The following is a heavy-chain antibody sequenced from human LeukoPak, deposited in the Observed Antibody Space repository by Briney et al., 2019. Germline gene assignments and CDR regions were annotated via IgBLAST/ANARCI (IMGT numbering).Heavy chain of an antibody. V-gene: IGHV1-2*02. CDR3: ARVGTGYYFDY. CDR2: INPNNGGT. CDR1: GYTFTGYY. J-gene: IGHJ4*02. Sequence: ASVKVSCKASGYTFTGYYMHWVRQAPGQGLEWMGWINPNNGGTNYAQRFQGRVTMTSDTSISTAYMELSRLRSDDTAVYYCARVGTGYYFDYWGQGTLVTVSS. D-gene: IGHD1-1*01.